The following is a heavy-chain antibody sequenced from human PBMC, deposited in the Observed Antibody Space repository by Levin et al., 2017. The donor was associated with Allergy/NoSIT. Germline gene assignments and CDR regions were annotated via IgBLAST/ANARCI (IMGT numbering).Heavy chain of an antibody. D-gene: IGHD6-19*01. Sequence: AGGSLRLSCSVSGGSISSSSYYWAWIRQPPGKGLEWIGSIYYSGSTYYNPSLKSRVTISVDTSKNQFSLKLTSVTAADTAVYYCARERGSSGWIDYWGQGTLVTVSS. V-gene: IGHV4-39*07. CDR1: GGSISSSSYY. J-gene: IGHJ4*02. CDR3: ARERGSSGWIDY. CDR2: IYYSGST.